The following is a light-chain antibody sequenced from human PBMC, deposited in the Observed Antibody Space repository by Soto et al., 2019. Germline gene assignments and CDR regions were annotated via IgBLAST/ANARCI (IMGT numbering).Light chain of an antibody. Sequence: DIQMTQSPSSLSASLLDRVTITCRSSQGISNYLAWYQQKPGKVPKLLIYAASTLQSGVPSRFSGSGSGTDFTLTISSLQPEDVATYYCQKYNSAPKTFGPGTKVDIK. CDR3: QKYNSAPKT. J-gene: IGKJ3*01. CDR1: QGISNY. V-gene: IGKV1-27*01. CDR2: AAS.